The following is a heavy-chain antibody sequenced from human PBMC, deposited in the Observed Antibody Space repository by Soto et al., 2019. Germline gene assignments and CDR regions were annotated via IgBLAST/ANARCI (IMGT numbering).Heavy chain of an antibody. CDR1: GFNFRSYS. D-gene: IGHD2-21*02. CDR2: IRSSSSTI. CDR3: AGGPVVVVTGGNY. J-gene: IGHJ4*02. Sequence: GGSLRLSCAASGFNFRSYSMNWVRQAPGKGLEWVSYIRSSSSTIYYADSVKGRFTISRDNAKNSLYLQMNSLRDEDTAVYYCAGGPVVVVTGGNYWGQGTLVTVSS. V-gene: IGHV3-48*02.